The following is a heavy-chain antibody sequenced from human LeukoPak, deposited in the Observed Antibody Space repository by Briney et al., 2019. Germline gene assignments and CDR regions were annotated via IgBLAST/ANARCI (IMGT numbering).Heavy chain of an antibody. D-gene: IGHD3-22*01. CDR3: TTLYYYDSSGYYGEYYYYYMDV. J-gene: IGHJ6*03. Sequence: GGSLRLSCAASGFTFSNAWMSWVRQAPGKGLEWVGRIKSKTDGGTTDYAAPVKGRFTISRDDSKNTLYLQMNSLKTEDTAVYYCTTLYYYDSSGYYGEYYYYYMDVWGKGTTVTVSS. V-gene: IGHV3-15*01. CDR1: GFTFSNAW. CDR2: IKSKTDGGTT.